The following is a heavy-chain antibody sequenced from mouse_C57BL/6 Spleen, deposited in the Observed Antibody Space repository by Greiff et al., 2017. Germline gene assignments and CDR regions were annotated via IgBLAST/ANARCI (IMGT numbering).Heavy chain of an antibody. V-gene: IGHV1-72*01. CDR3: ARGAYYRDYFDY. CDR2: IDPNSGGT. Sequence: QVQLKQPGAELVKPGASVKLSCKASGYTFTSYWMHWVKQRPGRGLEWIGRIDPNSGGTKYNEKFKSKATLTVDKPSSTAYMQLSSLTSADSAVYYCARGAYYRDYFDYWGQGTTLTVSS. CDR1: GYTFTSYW. J-gene: IGHJ2*01. D-gene: IGHD2-12*01.